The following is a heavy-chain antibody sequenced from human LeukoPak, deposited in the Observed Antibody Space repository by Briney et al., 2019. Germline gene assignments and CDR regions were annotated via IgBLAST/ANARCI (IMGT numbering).Heavy chain of an antibody. CDR2: ISSSSSTI. CDR1: GFTFSSYS. V-gene: IGHV3-48*01. CDR3: ARLPVVPAAIIYYYYYYMDV. D-gene: IGHD2-2*01. J-gene: IGHJ6*03. Sequence: AGGSLRLSCAASGFTFSSYSMNWVRQAPGKGLEWVSYISSSSSTINHADSVKVRFTISRDNAKNSLYLQMNGLRAADTAVYYCARLPVVPAAIIYYYYYYMDVWGKGTTVTVSS.